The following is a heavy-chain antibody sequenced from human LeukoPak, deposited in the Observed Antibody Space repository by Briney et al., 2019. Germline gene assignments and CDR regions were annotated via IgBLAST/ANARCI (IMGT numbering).Heavy chain of an antibody. Sequence: SETLSLTCTVSGGSIRSYYWSWIRQPAGKGLEWIGRIYTSGSTNYNPSLKSRVTMSVDTSKNQFSLKLSSVTAADTAVYYCAREAFDSSSWYRGSIDYWGQGTLVTVSS. V-gene: IGHV4-4*07. CDR2: IYTSGST. CDR1: GGSIRSYY. J-gene: IGHJ4*02. D-gene: IGHD6-13*01. CDR3: AREAFDSSSWYRGSIDY.